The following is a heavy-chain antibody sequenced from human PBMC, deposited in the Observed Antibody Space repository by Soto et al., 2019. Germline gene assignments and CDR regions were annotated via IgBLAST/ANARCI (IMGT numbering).Heavy chain of an antibody. Sequence: SETLSLTCTVSGGSMNNFYWSWIRQPPGKGLEWIGYIYYSESTNYNPSLKSRVTISVDTSKNQFSLKLSSLIAADTAVYYCARHSPPFFYGSGPWDVWGQGTTVTV. V-gene: IGHV4-59*08. CDR2: IYYSEST. D-gene: IGHD3-10*01. J-gene: IGHJ6*02. CDR1: GGSMNNFY. CDR3: ARHSPPFFYGSGPWDV.